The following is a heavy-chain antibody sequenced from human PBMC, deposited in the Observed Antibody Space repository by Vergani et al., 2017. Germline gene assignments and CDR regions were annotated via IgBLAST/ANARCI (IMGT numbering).Heavy chain of an antibody. CDR2: IYHSGST. CDR1: GGSISSSNW. V-gene: IGHV4-4*02. Sequence: QVQLQESGPGLVKPSGTLSLTCAVSGGSISSSNWWSWVRQPPGKGLEWIGEIYHSGSTNYNPSLKSRVTISVDKSKNQFSLKLSSVTAADTAVYYCARAGVAVAKGGYYYYGMDVWGQGTTVTVSS. CDR3: ARAGVAVAKGGYYYYGMDV. D-gene: IGHD6-19*01. J-gene: IGHJ6*02.